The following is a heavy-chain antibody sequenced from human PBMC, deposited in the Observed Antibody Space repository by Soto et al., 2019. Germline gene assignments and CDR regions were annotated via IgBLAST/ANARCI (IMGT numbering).Heavy chain of an antibody. D-gene: IGHD2-15*01. CDR1: GFSFSSYA. Sequence: PGGSLRLSCAASGFSFSSYAMTWVGQSPGKGLEWVSAISGSGGSAYYADSVKGRFTISRDNSKNTLYLQINSLRAEDTAVYYCAKDRQFAVVVATTPGPPSYFDYWGRGTLVTVSS. V-gene: IGHV3-23*01. CDR3: AKDRQFAVVVATTPGPPSYFDY. J-gene: IGHJ4*01. CDR2: ISGSGGSA.